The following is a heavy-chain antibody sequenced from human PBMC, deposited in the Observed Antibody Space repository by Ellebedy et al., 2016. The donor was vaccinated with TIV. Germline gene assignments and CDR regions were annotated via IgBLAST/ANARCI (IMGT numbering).Heavy chain of an antibody. V-gene: IGHV3-30*18. CDR3: AKTSGYHNGYYYYGMDV. Sequence: PGGSLRLSCAASGFTFSNYVIHWVRQAPGKGLEWVAVMSFDGTNKHYPDSVKGRFTISRENSKNTLYLQMSSLRAEDTAVYYCAKTSGYHNGYYYYGMDVWGQGTTVTVSS. D-gene: IGHD3-22*01. CDR1: GFTFSNYV. J-gene: IGHJ6*02. CDR2: MSFDGTNK.